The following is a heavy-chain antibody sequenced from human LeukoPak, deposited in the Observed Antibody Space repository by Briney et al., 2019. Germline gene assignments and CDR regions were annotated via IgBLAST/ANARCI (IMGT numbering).Heavy chain of an antibody. J-gene: IGHJ4*02. CDR2: ISENRYTT. CDR1: GFTFSSHW. CDR3: ARDIVIGSGSCLD. D-gene: IGHD3-10*01. V-gene: IGHV3-74*01. Sequence: GGSLRLSCAASGFTFSSHWMHWVRQTPGKGLVWVSRISENRYTTNYADSVKGRFTISRDNAKNTVNLQMNSLRVEDTAVYYCARDIVIGSGSCLDWGQGTLVTVSS.